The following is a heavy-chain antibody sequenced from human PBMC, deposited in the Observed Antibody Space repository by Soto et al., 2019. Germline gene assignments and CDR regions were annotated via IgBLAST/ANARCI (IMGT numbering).Heavy chain of an antibody. CDR1: SGSISTYY. J-gene: IGHJ6*02. CDR3: ASQSSYYYYYGMDV. Sequence: SETLSLTCTVSSGSISTYYWGWIRQPPGKGLEWIGSIYYSVSTYYNPSLKSRVTISVDTSKNQFSLKLSSVTAADTAVYYCASQSSYYYYYGMDVWGQGTTVTVSS. CDR2: IYYSVST. V-gene: IGHV4-39*01.